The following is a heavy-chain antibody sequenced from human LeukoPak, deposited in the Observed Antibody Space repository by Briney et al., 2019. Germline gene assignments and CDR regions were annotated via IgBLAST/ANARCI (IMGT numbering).Heavy chain of an antibody. Sequence: GGSLRLSCAASGFAVTRSYMAWVRQAPGKGLEWVSVISSGASTYYADSVKGRFTISRDDSKNTLYLQMNILTAEDTAVYYCAGGYCTSTRCHANWFDPWGQGTLVTVSS. D-gene: IGHD2-2*01. CDR2: ISSGAST. J-gene: IGHJ5*02. CDR1: GFAVTRSY. CDR3: AGGYCTSTRCHANWFDP. V-gene: IGHV3-53*01.